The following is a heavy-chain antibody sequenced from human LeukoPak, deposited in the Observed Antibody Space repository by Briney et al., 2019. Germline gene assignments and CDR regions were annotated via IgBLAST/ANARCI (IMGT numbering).Heavy chain of an antibody. CDR2: ISSSGNTI. CDR3: ARGYCSGGSCFGPATLRH. CDR1: GFTFSSYE. D-gene: IGHD2-15*01. J-gene: IGHJ1*01. V-gene: IGHV3-48*03. Sequence: PGGSLRLSCAASGFTFSSYEMNWVRQAPGKGLEWVSYISSSGNTIYYADSVKGRFTISRDNAKNSLYLQMNSLRAEDTAVYYCARGYCSGGSCFGPATLRHWGQGTLVTVSS.